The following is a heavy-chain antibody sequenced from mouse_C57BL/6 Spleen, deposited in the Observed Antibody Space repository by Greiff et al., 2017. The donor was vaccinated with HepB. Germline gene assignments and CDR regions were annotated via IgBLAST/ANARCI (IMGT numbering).Heavy chain of an antibody. D-gene: IGHD2-1*01. CDR2: IRSKSNNYAT. V-gene: IGHV10-1*01. Sequence: EVQLVESGGGLVQPKGSLKLSCAASGFSFNTYAMNWVRQAPGKGMEWVARIRSKSNNYATYYADSVKDRFTISRDDSESMLYLQMNNLKTEDIAMYDCVRRVTTHYYAMDYWGQGTSVTVSS. J-gene: IGHJ4*01. CDR3: VRRVTTHYYAMDY. CDR1: GFSFNTYA.